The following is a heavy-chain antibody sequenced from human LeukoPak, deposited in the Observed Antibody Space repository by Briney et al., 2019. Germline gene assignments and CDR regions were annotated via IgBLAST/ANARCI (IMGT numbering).Heavy chain of an antibody. J-gene: IGHJ4*02. CDR2: ISGSGGST. CDR1: GFTFSSYA. Sequence: GGSLRLSCAASGFTFSSYAMSWVRQAPGKGLEWVSAISGSGGSTYYADSVKGRFTISRDNSKNTVFLQINSLRADDTSVYYCARSVMMYASTYYFHYWGQGTLVTVSS. D-gene: IGHD2-8*01. CDR3: ARSVMMYASTYYFHY. V-gene: IGHV3-23*01.